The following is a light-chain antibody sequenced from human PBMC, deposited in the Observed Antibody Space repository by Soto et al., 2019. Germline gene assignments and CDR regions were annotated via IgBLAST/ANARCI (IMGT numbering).Light chain of an antibody. J-gene: IGKJ1*01. CDR3: QPYNDNCT. V-gene: IGKV1-5*03. CDR1: QSISSW. Sequence: DIQMTQSPSTLSASVGDRVTITCRASQSISSWLAWYQQKPGKAPKLLIYKAATLLSGVPSRFSGSGSRSELTLAISSLQPDDSATYYWQPYNDNCTFGQGTKVEIK. CDR2: KAA.